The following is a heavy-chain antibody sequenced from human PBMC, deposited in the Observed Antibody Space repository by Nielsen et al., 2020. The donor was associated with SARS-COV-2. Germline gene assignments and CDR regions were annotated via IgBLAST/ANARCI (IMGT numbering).Heavy chain of an antibody. D-gene: IGHD3-22*01. CDR3: ARGPQNGYDSTTTWDY. Sequence: ASVKVSCKASGYTFTSYDINWVRQATGQGLEWMGWMNPNSGNTGYAQKFQGRVTMTRNTSISTAYMELSSLRSEDTAMYYCARGPQNGYDSTTTWDYWGQGTLVTVSS. J-gene: IGHJ4*02. CDR2: MNPNSGNT. V-gene: IGHV1-8*01. CDR1: GYTFTSYD.